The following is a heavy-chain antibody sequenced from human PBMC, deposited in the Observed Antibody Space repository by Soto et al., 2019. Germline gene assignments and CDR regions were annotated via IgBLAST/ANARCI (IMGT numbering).Heavy chain of an antibody. CDR1: GFTFSNAW. Sequence: GGSLRLSCAASGFTFSNAWMSWVRQAPGKGLEWVGRIKSKTDGGTTDYAAPVKGRFTISRDDSKNTLYLQMNSLKTEVTAVYYCTTGGGFWSGYPEDGMDVWGQETTVTVSS. J-gene: IGHJ6*02. V-gene: IGHV3-15*01. CDR3: TTGGGFWSGYPEDGMDV. CDR2: IKSKTDGGTT. D-gene: IGHD3-3*01.